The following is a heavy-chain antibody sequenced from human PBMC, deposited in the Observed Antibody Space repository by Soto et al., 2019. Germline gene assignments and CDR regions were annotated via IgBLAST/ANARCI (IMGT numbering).Heavy chain of an antibody. J-gene: IGHJ4*02. CDR3: VRDGPHITIYGYGHY. Sequence: QVQLVESGGGVVQPGRSLRLSCAASGFTFSDYVMHWVRQAPGKGLEWVAVISFDGGSKNYADSVKGRFTISRDNSKNTLFLQKNNLRIEDTAVYYCVRDGPHITIYGYGHYWGQGTLVTVSS. CDR2: ISFDGGSK. D-gene: IGHD3-3*01. CDR1: GFTFSDYV. V-gene: IGHV3-30-3*01.